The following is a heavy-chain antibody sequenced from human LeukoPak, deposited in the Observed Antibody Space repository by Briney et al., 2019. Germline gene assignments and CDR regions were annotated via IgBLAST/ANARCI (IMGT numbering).Heavy chain of an antibody. CDR1: GGSFSGYY. CDR3: ARGLEYSSSWHTINWFDP. CDR2: INHSGST. D-gene: IGHD6-13*01. Sequence: PSETLSLTCAVYGGSFSGYYWSWIRQPPEKGLEWIGEINHSGSTNYNPSLKSRVTISVDTSKNQFSLKLSSVTAADTAVYYCARGLEYSSSWHTINWFDPWGQGTLVTVSS. J-gene: IGHJ5*02. V-gene: IGHV4-34*01.